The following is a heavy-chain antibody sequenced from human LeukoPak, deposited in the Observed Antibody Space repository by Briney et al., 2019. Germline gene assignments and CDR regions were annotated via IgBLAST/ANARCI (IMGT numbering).Heavy chain of an antibody. V-gene: IGHV1-2*02. CDR3: AREYSRYSGTYYDY. CDR2: SNPNSGGT. J-gene: IGHJ4*02. D-gene: IGHD5-12*01. CDR1: GYTFTGHF. Sequence: AASVKVSCNASGYTFTGHFIHWVRQAPGQGLEWMGWSNPNSGGTNYAQKFQGRVTMTRDTSISTAYMELSRVISDDTAVYYCAREYSRYSGTYYDYWGQGTLVTVSS.